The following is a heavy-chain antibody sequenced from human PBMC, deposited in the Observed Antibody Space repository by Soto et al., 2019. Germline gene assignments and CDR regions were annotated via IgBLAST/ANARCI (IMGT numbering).Heavy chain of an antibody. D-gene: IGHD6-19*01. CDR1: GFTVSSNY. Sequence: EVQLVESGGGLVQPGGSLRLSCAASGFTVSSNYMSWVRQAPGKGLEWVSVIFTGGSTYYADSVKGRFTISRHSSKNTVYRQMNSLRAEDTAVYYCARDRYSSGWLDAFDIWGQGTMVTVSS. CDR2: IFTGGST. V-gene: IGHV3-53*04. CDR3: ARDRYSSGWLDAFDI. J-gene: IGHJ3*02.